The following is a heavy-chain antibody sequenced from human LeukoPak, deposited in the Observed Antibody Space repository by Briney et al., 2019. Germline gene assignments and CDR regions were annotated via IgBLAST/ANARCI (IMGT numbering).Heavy chain of an antibody. CDR1: SYGFTSDC. Sequence: GVSMQFPSYAVSYGFTSDCIGWVSPQTPKGGGWRGVVNTNDADTKYSPSIKCQVTISADTSISTDSLKWSSLTASDTAMYYCARRWETDEISTGYYRYHDAFDLWGQGTMVTVSS. CDR2: VNTNDADT. D-gene: IGHD3-9*01. CDR3: ARRWETDEISTGYYRYHDAFDL. V-gene: IGHV5-51*01. J-gene: IGHJ3*01.